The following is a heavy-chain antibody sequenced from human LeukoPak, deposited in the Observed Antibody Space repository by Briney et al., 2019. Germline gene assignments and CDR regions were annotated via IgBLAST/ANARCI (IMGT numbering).Heavy chain of an antibody. J-gene: IGHJ6*02. V-gene: IGHV3-23*01. D-gene: IGHD3-10*01. CDR2: FSGSGDST. Sequence: GGSMRFSCSASGFTFSSIAMSWFRRHPGKGLEGVSAFSGSGDSTYYADSVKGRFTISRDNSKNTLYLQMNSLRAEDTAVDDCAKDDTYYYGSGRAYGMDVWGQGTTVTVSS. CDR3: AKDDTYYYGSGRAYGMDV. CDR1: GFTFSSIA.